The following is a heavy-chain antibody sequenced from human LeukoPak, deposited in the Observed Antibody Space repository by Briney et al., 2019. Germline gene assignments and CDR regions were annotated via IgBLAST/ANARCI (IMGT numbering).Heavy chain of an antibody. CDR3: AGGTTVVTPYGKIHGAPVDY. V-gene: IGHV4-39*07. CDR2: IYYSGST. CDR1: GGSISSSSYY. D-gene: IGHD4-23*01. Sequence: PSETLSLTCTVSGGSISSSSYYWGWIRQPPGKGLEWIGSIYYSGSTNYNPSLKSRVTISVDTSKNQFSLKLSSVTAADTAVYYCAGGTTVVTPYGKIHGAPVDYWGQGTLVTVSS. J-gene: IGHJ4*02.